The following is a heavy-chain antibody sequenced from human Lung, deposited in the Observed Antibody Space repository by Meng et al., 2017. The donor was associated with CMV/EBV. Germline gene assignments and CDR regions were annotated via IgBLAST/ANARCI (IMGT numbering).Heavy chain of an antibody. V-gene: IGHV3-11*04. D-gene: IGHD2-8*02. CDR1: GFRFSDYY. CDR3: ARVVLELRGWYYQGMDV. CDR2: ISSSYAV. Sequence: SCAASGFRFSDYYMTWIRQAPGKALEWVSYISSSYAVDYADSLMGRFTISRDNAKNSMYLQMNSLRAEDTAIYYCARVVLELRGWYYQGMDVLGQGTTVTVSS. J-gene: IGHJ6*02.